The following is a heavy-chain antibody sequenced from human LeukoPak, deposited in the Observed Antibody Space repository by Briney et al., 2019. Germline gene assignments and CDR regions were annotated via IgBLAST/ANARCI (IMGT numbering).Heavy chain of an antibody. J-gene: IGHJ5*02. CDR3: ARAVSGSSTRDNWFDP. D-gene: IGHD2-2*01. Sequence: SETLFLTCTVSGGSISSGGYYWSWIRQHPGKGLEWIGYIYYSGSTYYNPSLKSRVAISVDTSKNQFSLKLSSVTAADTAVYYCARAVSGSSTRDNWFDPWGQGTLVTVSS. CDR2: IYYSGST. V-gene: IGHV4-31*03. CDR1: GGSISSGGYY.